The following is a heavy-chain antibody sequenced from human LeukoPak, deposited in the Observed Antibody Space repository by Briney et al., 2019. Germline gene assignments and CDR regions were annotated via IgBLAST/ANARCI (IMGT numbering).Heavy chain of an antibody. D-gene: IGHD4-17*01. CDR2: IYYSGST. CDR3: ARSGDYAPGYYYYYGMDV. CDR1: GGSISSSSYY. Sequence: ASETLSLTCTVSGGSISSSSYYWGWIRQPPGKGLEWIGSIYYSGSTYYNPSLKSRVTISVDTSKNQFSLKLSSVTAADTAVYYCARSGDYAPGYYYYYGMDVWGQGTTVTVSS. V-gene: IGHV4-39*07. J-gene: IGHJ6*02.